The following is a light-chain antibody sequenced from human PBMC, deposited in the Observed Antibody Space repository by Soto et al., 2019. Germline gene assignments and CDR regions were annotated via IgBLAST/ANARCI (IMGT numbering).Light chain of an antibody. CDR2: EVS. Sequence: QSVLTQPPSVSGSPGQSVTISCTGTSSDVGSYNRVSWYQQPPGTAPKLMIYEVSNRPSGVPDRFSGSKSGNTASLTISGLQAEDEADYYCNSYTNNNTVLFGGGTKLTVL. V-gene: IGLV2-18*02. CDR1: SSDVGSYNR. J-gene: IGLJ2*01. CDR3: NSYTNNNTVL.